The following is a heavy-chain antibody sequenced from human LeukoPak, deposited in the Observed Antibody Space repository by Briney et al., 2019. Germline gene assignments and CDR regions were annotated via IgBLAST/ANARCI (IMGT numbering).Heavy chain of an antibody. Sequence: GGSLRLSCAASGFTCSSYGMHWVRQAPGKGLEWVAVISYDGSNKYYADSVKGRFTISRDNSKNTLYLQMNSLRAEDTAVYYCAKEWGAGSDAFDIWGQGTMVTVSS. CDR2: ISYDGSNK. D-gene: IGHD1-26*01. J-gene: IGHJ3*02. CDR3: AKEWGAGSDAFDI. V-gene: IGHV3-30*18. CDR1: GFTCSSYG.